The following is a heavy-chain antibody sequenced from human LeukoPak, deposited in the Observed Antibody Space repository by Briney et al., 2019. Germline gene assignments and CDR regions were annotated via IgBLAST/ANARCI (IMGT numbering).Heavy chain of an antibody. CDR2: IYSSGST. Sequence: PSETLSLTCTVSGGSISSYYWSWIRQPPGKGLEWIGYIYSSGSTNYNPSLKSRVTISIDTSRNQFSLNLRSVTAADTAVYYCASPYDSSGYRLGDAFDIWGQGTMVTVSS. J-gene: IGHJ3*02. V-gene: IGHV4-59*01. CDR1: GGSISSYY. CDR3: ASPYDSSGYRLGDAFDI. D-gene: IGHD3-22*01.